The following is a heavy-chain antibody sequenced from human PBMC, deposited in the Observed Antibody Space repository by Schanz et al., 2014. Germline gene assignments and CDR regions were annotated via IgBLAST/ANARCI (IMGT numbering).Heavy chain of an antibody. Sequence: QVQLVQSGAEVKKPGSSVKVSCKASGGTFSTYTISWVRQAPGQGLEWMGRIIPILGIANYAQKFQGRVTITADKSTNTAYMELSSLTSEDTAVYYCARDYYDSSGYYYCDYWGQGTLVTVSS. V-gene: IGHV1-69*08. CDR2: IIPILGIA. D-gene: IGHD3-22*01. CDR1: GGTFSTYT. J-gene: IGHJ4*02. CDR3: ARDYYDSSGYYYCDY.